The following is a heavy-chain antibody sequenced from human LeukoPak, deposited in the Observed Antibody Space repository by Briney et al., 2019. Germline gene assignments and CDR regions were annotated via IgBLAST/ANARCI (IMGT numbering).Heavy chain of an antibody. V-gene: IGHV3-74*01. J-gene: IGHJ4*02. CDR2: INSDGSST. D-gene: IGHD5-18*01. Sequence: SGGSLRLSCAASGFTFSSYWMHWVRQAPGKGXXXXSRINSDGSSTSYADSVKGRFTISRDNAKNTLYLQMNSLRAEDRAVYYCAREMSGYSPFDYWGQGTLVTVSS. CDR3: AREMSGYSPFDY. CDR1: GFTFSSYW.